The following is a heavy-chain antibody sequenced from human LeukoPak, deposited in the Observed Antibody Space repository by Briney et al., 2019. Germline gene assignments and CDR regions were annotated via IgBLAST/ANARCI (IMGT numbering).Heavy chain of an antibody. CDR3: ARGYYDFWSGYPHWFDP. J-gene: IGHJ5*02. CDR2: IYYSGST. D-gene: IGHD3-3*01. V-gene: IGHV4-59*01. CDR1: GGSFSGYY. Sequence: PSETLSLTCAVYGGSFSGYYWSWIRQPPGKGLEWIGYIYYSGSTNYNPSLKSRVTISVDTSKNQFSLKLSSVTAADTAVYYCARGYYDFWSGYPHWFDPWGQGTLVTVSS.